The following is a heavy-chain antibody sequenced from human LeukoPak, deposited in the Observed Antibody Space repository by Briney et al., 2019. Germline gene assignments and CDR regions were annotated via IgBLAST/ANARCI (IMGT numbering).Heavy chain of an antibody. J-gene: IGHJ4*02. CDR2: INHSGST. V-gene: IGHV4-34*01. Sequence: PETLSLTCAVYGGSFSGYYWSWIRQPPGKGLEWIGEINHSGSTNYNPSLKSRATISVDTSKNQFSLKLSSVTAADTAVYYCARNYGDCDFDYWGQGTLVTVSS. D-gene: IGHD4-17*01. CDR3: ARNYGDCDFDY. CDR1: GGSFSGYY.